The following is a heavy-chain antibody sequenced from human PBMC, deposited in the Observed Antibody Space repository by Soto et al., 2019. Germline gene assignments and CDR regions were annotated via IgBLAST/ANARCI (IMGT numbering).Heavy chain of an antibody. CDR2: IVHDGSNK. V-gene: IGHV3-30*04. D-gene: IGHD5-12*01. J-gene: IGHJ3*02. CDR3: ATGLSSSYAFDI. Sequence: PGGSLTLSCAASGFPFSSYAMHWVRQAPGKGLEWVTDIVHDGSNKYYADSVKGRFTISRDNSKDTLYLQMNSLRAEDTAVYYCATGLSSSYAFDIWGHGTMVTVS. CDR1: GFPFSSYA.